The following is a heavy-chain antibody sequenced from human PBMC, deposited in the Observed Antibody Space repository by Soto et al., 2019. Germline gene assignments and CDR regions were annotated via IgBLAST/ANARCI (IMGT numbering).Heavy chain of an antibody. J-gene: IGHJ4*02. Sequence: ASVNVSWKASGYTFTSYAMHWVRQAPGQRLEWMGWINAGNGNTKYSQKFQGRVTITRDTSASTAYMELSSLRSEDTAVYYCARGRKAAQPLLRYFDWSFDYWGQGTLVTVSS. D-gene: IGHD3-9*01. CDR2: INAGNGNT. V-gene: IGHV1-3*01. CDR3: ARGRKAAQPLLRYFDWSFDY. CDR1: GYTFTSYA.